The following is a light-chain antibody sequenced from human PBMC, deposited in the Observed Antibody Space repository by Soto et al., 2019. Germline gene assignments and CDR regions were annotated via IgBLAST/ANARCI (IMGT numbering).Light chain of an antibody. V-gene: IGKV2-30*02. CDR1: QSLIHSDGNTY. CDR2: EVS. J-gene: IGKJ1*01. Sequence: DVVMPQSPLSLPVTLGQPASISCRSSQSLIHSDGNTYLSWFQQRPGQSPRRLIYEVSDRDSEVPDRFYGSGSGTDFTLKISRVEAEDVGVYYCRQGTHWPWTFGQGTEVEIK. CDR3: RQGTHWPWT.